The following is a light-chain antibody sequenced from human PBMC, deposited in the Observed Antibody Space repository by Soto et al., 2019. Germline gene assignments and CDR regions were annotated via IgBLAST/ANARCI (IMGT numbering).Light chain of an antibody. CDR2: EVN. CDR3: SSYAGSNNLI. CDR1: SSDLGAYDY. Sequence: QSALTQPPSASGSPGQSVTISCTGTSSDLGAYDYVSWYQQHPGKAPKVMIYEVNKRPSGVPDRFSGSKSGNTASLTVTGLQAEDEADYYCSSYAGSNNLIFGGGTKVTVL. J-gene: IGLJ2*01. V-gene: IGLV2-8*01.